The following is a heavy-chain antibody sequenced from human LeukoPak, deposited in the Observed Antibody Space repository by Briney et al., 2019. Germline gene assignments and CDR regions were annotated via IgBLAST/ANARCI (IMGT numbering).Heavy chain of an antibody. CDR1: GFTFSSYS. J-gene: IGHJ5*02. Sequence: GGSLRLSCAASGFTFSSYSMNWVRQAPGKGLEWVSYISSSSSIIYYADSVKGRFTISRDNAKNSLYLQMNSLRVDDTAVYYCARGRWSHSWFDPWGQGTLVTVSS. CDR3: ARGRWSHSWFDP. D-gene: IGHD4-23*01. CDR2: ISSSSSII. V-gene: IGHV3-48*04.